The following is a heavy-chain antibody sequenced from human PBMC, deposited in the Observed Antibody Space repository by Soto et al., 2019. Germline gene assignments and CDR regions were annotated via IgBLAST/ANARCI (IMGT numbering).Heavy chain of an antibody. Sequence: SVKVSCKASGDTFSSYAVNWVRQAPGRGLEWMGRIITVLGTTDYAQNFKGRLTITAEKSTKTVYMELSSLRSEDTAVYYCARRRYCGYDCYHKHYYGMDVWGQGTTVTVSS. CDR3: ARRRYCGYDCYHKHYYGMDV. V-gene: IGHV1-69*04. CDR1: GDTFSSYA. CDR2: IITVLGTT. D-gene: IGHD2-21*01. J-gene: IGHJ6*02.